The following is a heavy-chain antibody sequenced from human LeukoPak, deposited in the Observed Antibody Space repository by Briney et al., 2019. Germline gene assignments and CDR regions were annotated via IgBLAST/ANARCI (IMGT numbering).Heavy chain of an antibody. Sequence: ASVKVSCKASGYTFTSYYMHWVRQAPGQGLEWMGIINPSGGSTSYAQKFQGRVTMTRDTSTSTVYMELSSLRSEDTAVYYCARGTTVTTYYYYYYMDVWGKGTTVTISS. J-gene: IGHJ6*03. CDR1: GYTFTSYY. D-gene: IGHD4-17*01. CDR3: ARGTTVTTYYYYYYMDV. V-gene: IGHV1-46*01. CDR2: INPSGGST.